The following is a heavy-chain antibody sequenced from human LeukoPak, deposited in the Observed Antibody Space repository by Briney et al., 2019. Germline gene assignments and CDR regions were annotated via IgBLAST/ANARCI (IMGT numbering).Heavy chain of an antibody. D-gene: IGHD3-3*01. CDR2: INPSGGST. V-gene: IGHV1-46*01. CDR1: GYTFTSYY. J-gene: IGHJ3*02. Sequence: ASVKVSCKASGYTFTSYYMHWVRQAPGQGLEWMGIINPSGGSTSYAQKFQGRVTMTRDTSTSTVYMELSSLRSEDTAVYYCAREVKYDFWSGDAFDIWGQGTMVTVSS. CDR3: AREVKYDFWSGDAFDI.